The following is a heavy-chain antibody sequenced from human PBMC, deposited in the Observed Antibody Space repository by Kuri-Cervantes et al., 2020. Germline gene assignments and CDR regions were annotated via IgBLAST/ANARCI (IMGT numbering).Heavy chain of an antibody. CDR3: ARLGDYGDYNYYFDY. CDR2: ISHSGSS. Sequence: ESLKISCAASDFTFTSYWMSWVRQAPGKGLEWIGEISHSGSSNYNPSLKSRVTISVDKSKKQFSLKLTSVTAADTAMYYCARLGDYGDYNYYFDYWGQGTLVTVSS. V-gene: IGHV4/OR15-8*01. CDR1: DFTFTSYW. D-gene: IGHD4-17*01. J-gene: IGHJ4*02.